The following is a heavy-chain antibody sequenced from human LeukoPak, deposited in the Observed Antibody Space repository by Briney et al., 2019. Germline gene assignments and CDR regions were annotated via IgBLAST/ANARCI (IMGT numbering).Heavy chain of an antibody. V-gene: IGHV3-30*18. CDR2: ISYDGSNK. Sequence: GGSLRLSCAASGFTFSSYGVHWVRLAPGKGLGWVAVISYDGSNKYYADSVKGRFTISRDNSKNTLYLQMNSLRAEDTAVYYCAKDSGQWLVNGMDVWGQGTTVTVSS. CDR1: GFTFSSYG. D-gene: IGHD6-19*01. CDR3: AKDSGQWLVNGMDV. J-gene: IGHJ6*02.